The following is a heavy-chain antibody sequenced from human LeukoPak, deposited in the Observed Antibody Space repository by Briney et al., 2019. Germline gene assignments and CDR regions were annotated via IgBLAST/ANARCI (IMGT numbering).Heavy chain of an antibody. CDR2: IYYSGST. CDR1: GGSISSYY. D-gene: IGHD6-6*01. Sequence: SETLSLTCTVSGGSISSYYWSWIRQPPGKGLEWIGYIYYSGSTNYNPSLKSRVTISVDTSKNQFSLKLSSVTAADTAVYYCARQGRDSSSSYYYYYMDVWGKGTTVTVSS. J-gene: IGHJ6*03. CDR3: ARQGRDSSSSYYYYYMDV. V-gene: IGHV4-59*08.